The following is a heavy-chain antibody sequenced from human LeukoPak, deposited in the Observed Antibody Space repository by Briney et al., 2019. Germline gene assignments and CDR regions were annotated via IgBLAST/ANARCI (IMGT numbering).Heavy chain of an antibody. D-gene: IGHD2-2*01. J-gene: IGHJ4*02. V-gene: IGHV3-7*01. CDR1: GFTFSSYS. Sequence: GGSLRLSCAASGFTFSSYSMNWVRQAPGKGLEWVANIKQDGSQKYYVDSVKGRFTISRDNGKNSVYLQMNSLRAEDTAVYYCVRKVGDYWGQGTLVTVSS. CDR2: IKQDGSQK. CDR3: VRKVGDY.